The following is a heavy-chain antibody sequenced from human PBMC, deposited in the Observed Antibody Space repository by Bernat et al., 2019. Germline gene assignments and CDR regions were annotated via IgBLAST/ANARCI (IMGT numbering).Heavy chain of an antibody. CDR3: ARDSARGSGWYDTLYYFDY. Sequence: QVQLVESGGGLVKPGGSLRLSCAASGFTFSDYYMSWIRQAPGKGLEWVSYISSSGSTIYYADSVKGRFTISRDNAKNSLYLQMNSLRAEDTAVYYYARDSARGSGWYDTLYYFDYWGQGTLVTVSS. D-gene: IGHD6-19*01. J-gene: IGHJ4*02. V-gene: IGHV3-11*01. CDR1: GFTFSDYY. CDR2: ISSSGSTI.